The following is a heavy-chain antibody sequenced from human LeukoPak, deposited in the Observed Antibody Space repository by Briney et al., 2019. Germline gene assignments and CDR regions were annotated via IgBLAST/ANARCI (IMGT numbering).Heavy chain of an antibody. V-gene: IGHV4-59*01. J-gene: IGHJ5*02. CDR2: IYYSGST. D-gene: IGHD5-18*01. CDR3: ARDRSYGYLNWFDP. Sequence: SETLSLTCTVSGVSISSYYWSWIRQPPGKGLEWLGYIYYSGSTNYNPSLKSRVTISVDTSKNQLSLKLSSVTAADTAVYYCARDRSYGYLNWFDPWGQGTLVTVSS. CDR1: GVSISSYY.